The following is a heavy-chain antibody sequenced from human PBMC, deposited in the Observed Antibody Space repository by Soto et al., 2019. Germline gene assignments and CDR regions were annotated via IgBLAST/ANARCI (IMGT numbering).Heavy chain of an antibody. D-gene: IGHD6-13*01. J-gene: IGHJ4*02. CDR3: AKENQHLVHDY. V-gene: IGHV3-30*18. CDR1: GFTFRNYG. CDR2: ISHDGSDK. Sequence: QVQLVESGGGVVRPGRSLRLTCAASGFTFRNYGMHWVRQAPGKGLEWVAVISHDGSDKYYADSMKGRFIISRDNSENTLFLNMNSLKPEDTAVYYCAKENQHLVHDYWGQGTLVTFSS.